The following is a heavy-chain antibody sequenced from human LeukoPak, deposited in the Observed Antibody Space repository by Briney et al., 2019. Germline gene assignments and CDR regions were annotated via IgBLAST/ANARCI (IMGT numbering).Heavy chain of an antibody. CDR3: ARDKSVEDTAWWFDP. V-gene: IGHV1-46*01. CDR1: GYTFTSYY. CDR2: INPSVGST. J-gene: IGHJ5*02. D-gene: IGHD4-23*01. Sequence: ASVKVSCKASGYTFTSYYMNWVRRSPGQRLEWMGIINPSVGSTSYAQKFQGRVTMTRDMSTSTDYMELSSLRSEDTAVYYCARDKSVEDTAWWFDPWGQGTLVTVSS.